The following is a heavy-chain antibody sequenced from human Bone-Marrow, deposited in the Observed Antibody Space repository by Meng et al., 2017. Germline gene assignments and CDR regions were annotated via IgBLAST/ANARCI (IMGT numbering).Heavy chain of an antibody. V-gene: IGHV3-9*01. J-gene: IGHJ3*02. Sequence: SLKIPFAAPGFTFHYYAMHRVRQAPGKGLEGVSGISWNSGSIGYADSVKGRFTISRDNAKNSLYLQMNSLSAEDTALYYCAKDITSDYGAFDIWGQGTMVTVSS. D-gene: IGHD4-17*01. CDR3: AKDITSDYGAFDI. CDR2: ISWNSGSI. CDR1: GFTFHYYA.